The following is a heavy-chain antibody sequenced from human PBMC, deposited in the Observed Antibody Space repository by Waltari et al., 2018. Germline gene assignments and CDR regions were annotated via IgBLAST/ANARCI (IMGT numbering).Heavy chain of an antibody. CDR1: GYTFTGHV. D-gene: IGHD3-3*01. V-gene: IGHV1-2*02. Sequence: QVHLVQSGAEVKKTGASVTVSCKASGYTFTGHVIHWVRQAPGQGLEWVGSVNPNTGDTYSAQKFEGRVTMTRDTSISTAYLDLSRLTSDDTAVYYCARVLYDFWGGYHPNDVFDFWGQGTVVIVSS. J-gene: IGHJ3*01. CDR3: ARVLYDFWGGYHPNDVFDF. CDR2: VNPNTGDT.